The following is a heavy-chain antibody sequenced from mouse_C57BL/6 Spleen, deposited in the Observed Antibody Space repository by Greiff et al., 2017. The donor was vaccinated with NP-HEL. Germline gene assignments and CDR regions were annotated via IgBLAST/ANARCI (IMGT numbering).Heavy chain of an antibody. D-gene: IGHD2-5*01. Sequence: EVQLQQSGPELVKPGASVKMSCKASGYTFTDYNMHWVKQSHGKSLEWIGYINPNNGGTSYNQKFKGKATLTVNKSTSTSYMELRSLTSEDSAVYYCARSYYSNLAYWGKGTLVTVSA. CDR2: INPNNGGT. CDR3: ARSYYSNLAY. CDR1: GYTFTDYN. J-gene: IGHJ3*01. V-gene: IGHV1-22*01.